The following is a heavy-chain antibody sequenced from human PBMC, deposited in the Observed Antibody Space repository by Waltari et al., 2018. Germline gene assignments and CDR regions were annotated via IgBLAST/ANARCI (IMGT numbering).Heavy chain of an antibody. V-gene: IGHV4-34*01. Sequence: QVQMRQWGAGLLEPSETLSLTGAVDGGSLSGYSWTWIRQTPGKGLEWIGEINHSGSTNYRSSLKSRVTISLDASNNRFSLKLSSVTAADTAIYYCARDGRGFNYGSGTYNYWGQGTLVTVSS. CDR2: INHSGST. J-gene: IGHJ4*02. CDR1: GGSLSGYS. D-gene: IGHD3-10*01. CDR3: ARDGRGFNYGSGTYNY.